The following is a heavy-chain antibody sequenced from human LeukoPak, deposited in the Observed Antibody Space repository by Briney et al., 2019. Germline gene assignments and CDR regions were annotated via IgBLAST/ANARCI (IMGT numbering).Heavy chain of an antibody. CDR2: INTDGSST. CDR3: ARAPARYFDWLLLPDV. V-gene: IGHV3-74*01. D-gene: IGHD3-9*01. J-gene: IGHJ6*04. CDR1: GFTFSSYW. Sequence: GGSLRLSCAASGFTFSSYWMHWVRQAPGKGLVWVSRINTDGSSTSYADSVKGRFTISRDNAKNTLYLQMNSLRAEDTAVYYCARAPARYFDWLLLPDVWGKGTTVTVSS.